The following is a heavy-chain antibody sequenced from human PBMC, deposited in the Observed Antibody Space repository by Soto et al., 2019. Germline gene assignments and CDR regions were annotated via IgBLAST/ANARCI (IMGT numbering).Heavy chain of an antibody. D-gene: IGHD5-12*01. V-gene: IGHV3-33*01. J-gene: IGHJ6*02. CDR3: ARDRGSGYDYYSYYYGMDV. CDR1: GFTFSSYG. Sequence: QVQLVESGGGVVQPGRSLRLSCAASGFTFSSYGMHWVRQAPGKGLEWVAVIWYDGSNKYYADSVKGRFTISRDNSKNTLYLQMNSLRAEDTAVYYCARDRGSGYDYYSYYYGMDVWGQGTTVTVSS. CDR2: IWYDGSNK.